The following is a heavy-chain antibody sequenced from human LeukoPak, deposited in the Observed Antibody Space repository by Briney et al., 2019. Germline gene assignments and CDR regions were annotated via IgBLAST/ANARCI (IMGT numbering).Heavy chain of an antibody. V-gene: IGHV3-7*01. CDR1: GIAFSNSW. D-gene: IGHD2-21*01. J-gene: IGHJ4*02. Sequence: PGGSLRLSCTTSGIAFSNSWTSCVRQAPGKGLEWVATIRPDGSEGYYADSVRGRFTISRDNSKNSFYLQMSSLRAEDTGVFYCARDVAYSAFDYWGQGTLVTVSS. CDR3: ARDVAYSAFDY. CDR2: IRPDGSEG.